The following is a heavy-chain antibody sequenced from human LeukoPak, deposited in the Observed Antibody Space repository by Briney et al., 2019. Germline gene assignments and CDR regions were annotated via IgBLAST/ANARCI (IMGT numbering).Heavy chain of an antibody. CDR3: SREGDYGDYGRLWYFDL. V-gene: IGHV1-2*02. Sequence: GASVKVSCKTSGYTFTGYFMHWVRQAPGQGLEWMGWINPNSGGTNSAQKFQGRVTMTRDTSISTAYMELTRLRSDDTAMYYCSREGDYGDYGRLWYFDLWGRGTLVTVSS. CDR2: INPNSGGT. CDR1: GYTFTGYF. J-gene: IGHJ2*01. D-gene: IGHD4-17*01.